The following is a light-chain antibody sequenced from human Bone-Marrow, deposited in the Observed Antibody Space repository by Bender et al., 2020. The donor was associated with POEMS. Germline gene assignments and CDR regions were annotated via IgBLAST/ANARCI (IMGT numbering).Light chain of an antibody. CDR2: EVT. V-gene: IGLV2-23*02. CDR1: SSDVGSYNL. Sequence: QSALTQPASVSGSPGQSITISCTGTSSDVGSYNLVSWYQHHPGKGPKLIIYEVTKRPSGVSDRFFGSKSGHTASLTISGLRAEDEAHYFCCLYAPFSTAVVFGGGTKLSV. J-gene: IGLJ2*01. CDR3: CLYAPFSTAVV.